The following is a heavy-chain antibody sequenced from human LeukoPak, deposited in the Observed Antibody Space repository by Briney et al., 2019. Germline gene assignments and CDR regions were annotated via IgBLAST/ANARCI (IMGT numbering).Heavy chain of an antibody. CDR2: IYYSGST. V-gene: IGHV4-59*01. D-gene: IGHD3-22*01. CDR3: ARDSDYYDSSGSYDY. Sequence: PSETLSLTCTVSGGSISSYYWSWIRQPPGKGLEWIGYIYYSGSTNYNPSLKSRVTISVDTSKNQFSLKLSSVTAADTAVYYCARDSDYYDSSGSYDYWGQGTLVTVSS. CDR1: GGSISSYY. J-gene: IGHJ4*02.